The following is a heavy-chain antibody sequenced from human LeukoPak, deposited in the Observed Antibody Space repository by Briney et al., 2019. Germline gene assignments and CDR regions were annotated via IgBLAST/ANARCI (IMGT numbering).Heavy chain of an antibody. D-gene: IGHD1-14*01. V-gene: IGHV3-23*01. CDR2: ISGSGGST. CDR1: GFTFSSYA. Sequence: PGGSLRLPCAASGFTFSSYAMSWVRQAPGKGLEWVSAISGSGGSTYYADSVKGRFTISRDNSKSTLYLQMNSLRAEDTAVYYCAKGLHGPDGPLDYWGQGTLVTVSS. CDR3: AKGLHGPDGPLDY. J-gene: IGHJ4*02.